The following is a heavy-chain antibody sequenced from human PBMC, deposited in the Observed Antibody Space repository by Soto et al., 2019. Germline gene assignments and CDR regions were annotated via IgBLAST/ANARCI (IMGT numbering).Heavy chain of an antibody. D-gene: IGHD3-16*01. Sequence: GESLKISWKASGYTFTTYWIGWVRQMPGKGLECMGIIYPGNSDTRYSPSFQGQVTISADESISTVYLQWSSLKASDTAMYYCARHDNYAYWGQGTLVTVSS. CDR3: ARHDNYAY. J-gene: IGHJ4*02. CDR1: GYTFTTYW. V-gene: IGHV5-51*01. CDR2: IYPGNSDT.